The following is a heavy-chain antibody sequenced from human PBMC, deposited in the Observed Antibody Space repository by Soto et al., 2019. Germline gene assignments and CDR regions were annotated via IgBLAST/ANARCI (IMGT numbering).Heavy chain of an antibody. CDR3: AHRRVGRSIYYFDY. Sequence: QITLKESGPTLVKPTQTLTLTCTFSGFSLSTGGVGVGWIRQSPGKALEWLALIYWDDDKRYRPSLKSRLTTXKXTXTNQVVLRMTNMDPADTATYYCAHRRVGRSIYYFDYWGQGTLVTVSS. V-gene: IGHV2-5*02. J-gene: IGHJ4*02. D-gene: IGHD1-26*01. CDR1: GFSLSTGGVG. CDR2: IYWDDDK.